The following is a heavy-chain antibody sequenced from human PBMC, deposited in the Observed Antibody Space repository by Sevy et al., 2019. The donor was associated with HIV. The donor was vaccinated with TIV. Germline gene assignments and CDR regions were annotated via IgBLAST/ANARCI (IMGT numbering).Heavy chain of an antibody. D-gene: IGHD3-22*01. CDR2: MHYSGST. Sequence: SETLSLTCAVSGDSISGYYWGWNRQPPGKGLEWIAYMHYSGSTNFNPSLKSRVTISVDTSKNQFSLKLSSVTAADTAVYYCAGVYSSGREGPGWFDPWGQGTLVTVSS. CDR3: AGVYSSGREGPGWFDP. CDR1: GDSISGYY. V-gene: IGHV4-59*13. J-gene: IGHJ5*02.